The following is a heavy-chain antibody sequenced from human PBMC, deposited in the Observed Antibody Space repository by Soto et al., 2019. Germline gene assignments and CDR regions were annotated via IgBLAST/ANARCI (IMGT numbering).Heavy chain of an antibody. CDR1: GFTFSNNV. CDR2: ISGSGTNT. J-gene: IGHJ4*02. D-gene: IGHD6-25*01. V-gene: IGHV3-23*04. CDR3: AKAANKAPYFDY. Sequence: EVQVVDSGGGSVQPGGSLRLSCVPSGFTFSNNVMNWAPQAPTKGLEWVSSISGSGTNTYYADSVKGRFTISRDNYKNTLFLQMDSLRAEDTAVYFCAKAANKAPYFDYWGQGTLVSVSS.